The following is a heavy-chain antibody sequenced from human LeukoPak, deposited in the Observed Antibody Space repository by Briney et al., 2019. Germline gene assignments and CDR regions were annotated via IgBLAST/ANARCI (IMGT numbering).Heavy chain of an antibody. V-gene: IGHV3-30-3*01. CDR3: ASWNGGY. D-gene: IGHD1-1*01. CDR1: GFTFSSFA. J-gene: IGHJ4*01. Sequence: GGSLRLSCAASGFTFSSFAMNWVRQAPGNGLEWVALISYDGNNKYYADSVKGRFTISRDNSKSTLYLQMNSLRPEDTAVYYCASWNGGYWGQGTLVTVSS. CDR2: ISYDGNNK.